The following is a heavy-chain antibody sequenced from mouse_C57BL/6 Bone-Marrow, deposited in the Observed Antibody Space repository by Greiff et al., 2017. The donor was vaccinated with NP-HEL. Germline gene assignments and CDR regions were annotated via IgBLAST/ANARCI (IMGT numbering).Heavy chain of an antibody. CDR1: GYAFSSSW. J-gene: IGHJ3*01. CDR2: IYPGDGDT. V-gene: IGHV1-82*01. CDR3: ASTVVATAWFAY. D-gene: IGHD1-1*01. Sequence: QVQLQQSGPELVKPGASVKISCKASGYAFSSSWMNWVKQRPGKGLEWIGRIYPGDGDTNYNGKFKGKATLTADKSSSTAYMQLSGLTSEDSAVCCGASTVVATAWFAYWGQGTLVTVSA.